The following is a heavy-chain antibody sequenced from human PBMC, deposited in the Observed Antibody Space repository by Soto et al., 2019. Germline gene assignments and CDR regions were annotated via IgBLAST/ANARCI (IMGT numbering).Heavy chain of an antibody. CDR2: IYYSGST. J-gene: IGHJ6*02. V-gene: IGHV4-39*01. CDR3: ARHDSRGYDFWSGYHYGMDV. CDR1: GGSISRSSYY. D-gene: IGHD3-3*01. Sequence: ETLSLTCTVSGGSISRSSYYWGWIRQPPGKGLEWIGSIYYSGSTYYNPSLKSRVTISIDTSKNVFSLKLSSVTAADTAVYYCARHDSRGYDFWSGYHYGMDVWGQGTTVTVSS.